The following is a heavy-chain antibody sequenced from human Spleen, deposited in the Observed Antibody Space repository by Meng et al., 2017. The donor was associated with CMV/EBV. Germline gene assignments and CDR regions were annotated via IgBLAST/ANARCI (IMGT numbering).Heavy chain of an antibody. J-gene: IGHJ4*02. CDR2: ISGSGRSI. CDR1: GFAFDNYA. V-gene: IGHV3-23*01. Sequence: GGSLRLSCAASGFAFDNYAMSWVRQAPGKGLEWVSAISGSGRSIYYADSVKGRFTISRDNSKNSLYLQMNSLRAEDMALYYCAKGDAAGLGGGFDYWGQGTLVTVSS. CDR3: AKGDAAGLGGGFDY. D-gene: IGHD6-13*01.